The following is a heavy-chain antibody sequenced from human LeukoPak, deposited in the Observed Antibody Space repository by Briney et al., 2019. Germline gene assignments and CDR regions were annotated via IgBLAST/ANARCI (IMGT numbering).Heavy chain of an antibody. CDR2: INWNGGSI. CDR3: ARDLTKYYYDSSGYPNV. D-gene: IGHD3-22*01. CDR1: GFTFDDYG. Sequence: GGSLRLSCAASGFTFDDYGMSWVRQAPGKGLEWVSSINWNGGSIGYADSVKGRFTISRDNSKNTLYLQMNSLRAEDTAVYYCARDLTKYYYDSSGYPNVWGQGTLVTVSS. J-gene: IGHJ4*02. V-gene: IGHV3-20*04.